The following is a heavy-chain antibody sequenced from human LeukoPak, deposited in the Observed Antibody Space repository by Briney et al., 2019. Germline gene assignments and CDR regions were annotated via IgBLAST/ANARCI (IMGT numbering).Heavy chain of an antibody. V-gene: IGHV3-23*01. CDR3: AKGDDGDWSAFDF. CDR2: MSGNGGTA. D-gene: IGHD4-17*01. J-gene: IGHJ3*01. Sequence: PGGSLRLSCAASGFTFSRYAMSWVRQAPGKGLEWVAVMSGNGGTALYAGSVRGRFTISRDNSKNTLSLEMNSLRAEDTALYFCAKGDDGDWSAFDFWGQGTMVTVSS. CDR1: GFTFSRYA.